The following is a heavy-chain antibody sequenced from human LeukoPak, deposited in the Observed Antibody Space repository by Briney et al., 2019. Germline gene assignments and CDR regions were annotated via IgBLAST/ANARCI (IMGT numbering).Heavy chain of an antibody. J-gene: IGHJ4*02. D-gene: IGHD5-18*01. CDR1: GFTFDDYA. Sequence: GRSLRLSCAASGFTFDDYAMHWVRQAPGKGLEWVAGISWNSGSIGYADSVKGRFTISRDNAKNSLYLQMNSLRAEDTALYYCAKVKFERGYSYGYGAYFDYWGQGTLVTVSS. V-gene: IGHV3-9*01. CDR2: ISWNSGSI. CDR3: AKVKFERGYSYGYGAYFDY.